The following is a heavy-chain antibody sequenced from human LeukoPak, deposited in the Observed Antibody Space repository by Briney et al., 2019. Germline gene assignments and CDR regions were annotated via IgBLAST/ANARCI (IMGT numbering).Heavy chain of an antibody. D-gene: IGHD3-3*01. J-gene: IGHJ5*02. CDR1: GGSIPSYY. V-gene: IGHV4-59*01. Sequence: SETLSLTCTVSGGSIPSYYWSWIRQPPGKGLEWIGYIYYTGSTNYNPSLKSRVTISVDTSKNQFSLELNSVTAEDTAMYYCARGSIAIFGVVAFGFDPWGQGTLVTVSS. CDR3: ARGSIAIFGVVAFGFDP. CDR2: IYYTGST.